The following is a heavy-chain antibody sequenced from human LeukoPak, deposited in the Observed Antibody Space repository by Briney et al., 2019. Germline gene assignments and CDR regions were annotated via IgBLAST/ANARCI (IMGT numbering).Heavy chain of an antibody. J-gene: IGHJ4*02. CDR2: IYHSGST. CDR1: GYSISSDYY. Sequence: SETLSLTCTVSGYSISSDYYWGWIRQPPGKGLEWIGSIYHSGSTYYNPSLKSRVTISVDTSKNQFSLKLSSVTAADTAVYYCARAIEVGAMTPFDYWGQGTLVTVSS. V-gene: IGHV4-38-2*02. D-gene: IGHD1-26*01. CDR3: ARAIEVGAMTPFDY.